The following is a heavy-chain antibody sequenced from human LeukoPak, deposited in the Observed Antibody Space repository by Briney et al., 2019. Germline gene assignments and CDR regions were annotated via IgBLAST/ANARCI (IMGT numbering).Heavy chain of an antibody. Sequence: ASVKVSCKASGYTFTSYGISWVRQAPGQGLEWMGWISAYNGNTNYAQKLQGRVTMTTDTSTSTAYMELRSLRSDDTAVYYCARVCSGGSCYFDDWFDPWGQGTLVTVSS. CDR3: ARVCSGGSCYFDDWFDP. V-gene: IGHV1-18*01. CDR2: ISAYNGNT. D-gene: IGHD2-15*01. J-gene: IGHJ5*02. CDR1: GYTFTSYG.